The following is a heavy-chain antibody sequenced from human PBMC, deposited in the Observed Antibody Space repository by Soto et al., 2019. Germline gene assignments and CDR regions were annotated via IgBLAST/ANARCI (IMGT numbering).Heavy chain of an antibody. CDR2: ISAYNGNT. CDR1: GYTFTSYG. J-gene: IGHJ6*02. CDR3: ARVYSSGYYADYYYGMDV. V-gene: IGHV1-18*01. Sequence: ASVKVSCKASGYTFTSYGISWVRQAPGQGLEWMGWISAYNGNTNYAQKLQGRVTMTTDTSTSTAYMELRSLRSDDTAVYYCARVYSSGYYADYYYGMDVWGQGTTVTVSS. D-gene: IGHD3-22*01.